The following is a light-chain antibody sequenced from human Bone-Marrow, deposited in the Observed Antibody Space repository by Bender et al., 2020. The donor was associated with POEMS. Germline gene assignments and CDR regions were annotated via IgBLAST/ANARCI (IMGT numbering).Light chain of an antibody. V-gene: IGLV2-14*02. CDR3: SSYTSSNTWV. CDR1: SSDVGAYNL. J-gene: IGLJ3*02. Sequence: QSALTQPASVSGSPGQSITISCTGASSDVGAYNLVSWYQQHPGKAPKLLIYEVRKRPSGVSNRFSGSKSDNTASLTISGLQAEDEADYYCSSYTSSNTWVFGGGTKLTVL. CDR2: EVR.